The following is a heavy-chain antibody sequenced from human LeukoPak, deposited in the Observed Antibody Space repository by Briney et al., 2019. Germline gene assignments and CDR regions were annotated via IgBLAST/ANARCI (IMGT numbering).Heavy chain of an antibody. Sequence: ASVKVSCKASGGTFSSHAISWVRQAPGQGLEWMGGIIPIFGTANYAQKFQGRVTITADESTSTAYMELSSLRSEDTAVYYCARYIAAAGIRGDYYYYGMDVWGQGTTATVSS. D-gene: IGHD6-13*01. CDR1: GGTFSSHA. V-gene: IGHV1-69*13. CDR3: ARYIAAAGIRGDYYYYGMDV. J-gene: IGHJ6*02. CDR2: IIPIFGTA.